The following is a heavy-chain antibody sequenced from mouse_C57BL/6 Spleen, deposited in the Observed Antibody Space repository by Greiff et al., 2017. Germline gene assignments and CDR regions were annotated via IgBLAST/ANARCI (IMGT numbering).Heavy chain of an antibody. CDR2: IDPEDGET. J-gene: IGHJ2*01. CDR1: GFNIKDYY. V-gene: IGHV14-2*01. Sequence: EVKLVESGAELVKPGASVKLSCTASGFNIKDYYMHWVKQRTEQGLEWIGRIDPEDGETKYAPKFQGKATITADTSSNTAYLQLSSLTSEDTAVYYGARSDYGSLYYFDYWGQGTTLTVSS. D-gene: IGHD1-1*01. CDR3: ARSDYGSLYYFDY.